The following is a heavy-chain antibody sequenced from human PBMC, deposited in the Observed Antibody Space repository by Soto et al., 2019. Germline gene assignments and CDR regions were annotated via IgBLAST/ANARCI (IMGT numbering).Heavy chain of an antibody. D-gene: IGHD3-3*01. CDR2: IIPIFGTA. CDR3: ARAWSGDRLNYGMDV. J-gene: IGHJ6*02. V-gene: IGHV1-69*01. Sequence: QVQLVQSGAEVKKPGSSVKVSCKASGGTFSSYAISWVRQAPGQGLEWMGGIIPIFGTANYAQKFQGRVEITADESTCIDYTELSSLRSEDRAVYYCARAWSGDRLNYGMDVWGQGTKVTVSS. CDR1: GGTFSSYA.